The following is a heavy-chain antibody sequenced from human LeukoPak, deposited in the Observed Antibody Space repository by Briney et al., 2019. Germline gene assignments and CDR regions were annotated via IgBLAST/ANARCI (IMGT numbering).Heavy chain of an antibody. Sequence: GGSLRLSCSASGFTFSTSAMTWVRQAPGKGLEWVSGISGSGATDYADSVKGRFTISRDNSKNTLYLQINSLRAEDTAVYYCAKDLNWGGRWGQGTLVTVSS. D-gene: IGHD7-27*01. CDR1: GFTFSTSA. J-gene: IGHJ4*02. V-gene: IGHV3-23*01. CDR2: ISGSGAT. CDR3: AKDLNWGGR.